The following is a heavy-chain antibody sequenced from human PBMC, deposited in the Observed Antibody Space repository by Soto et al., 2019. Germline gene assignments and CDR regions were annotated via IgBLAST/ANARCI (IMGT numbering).Heavy chain of an antibody. J-gene: IGHJ2*01. Sequence: QVQLVESGGGLVKPGGSLRLSCAASGFTFSDYYMSWIRQAPGKGLEWVSYISSSSSYTNYADSAKGRFTISRDNAKNSLYLQMTSLRAEDTAVYYCARDLRGAAYYDILTGTDSGYFDLWGRGTLVTVSS. CDR2: ISSSSSYT. CDR3: ARDLRGAAYYDILTGTDSGYFDL. CDR1: GFTFSDYY. V-gene: IGHV3-11*05. D-gene: IGHD3-9*01.